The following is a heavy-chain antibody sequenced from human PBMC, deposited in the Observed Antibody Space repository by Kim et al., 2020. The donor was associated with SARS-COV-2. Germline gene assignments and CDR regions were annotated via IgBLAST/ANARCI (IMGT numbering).Heavy chain of an antibody. D-gene: IGHD1-1*01. V-gene: IGHV1-46*01. CDR2: INPNTGRP. Sequence: ASVKVSCKTSGYTFTSYYIHWVRQAPGQGLEWMGIINPNTGRPRYPQKFQGRLTVTSDTATRTVYMELISLTSDDTAVYFCARDDTQIEGHERPFQHWG. CDR3: ARDDTQIEGHERPFQH. J-gene: IGHJ1*01. CDR1: GYTFTSYY.